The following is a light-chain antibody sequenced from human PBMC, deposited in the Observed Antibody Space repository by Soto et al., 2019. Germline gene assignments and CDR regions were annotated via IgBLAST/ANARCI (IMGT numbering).Light chain of an antibody. CDR2: DVS. J-gene: IGLJ1*01. Sequence: QSVLAQPASVSGSPGQSITISCTGTSSDIGDSNFVSWYQPHPGNAPTLLIYDVSDRPSRISSRFSGSKSANTASLTISGLQAEDEALYYCSSYTSTTTVRFVFGTGTKVTVL. CDR3: SSYTSTTTVRFV. V-gene: IGLV2-14*01. CDR1: SSDIGDSNF.